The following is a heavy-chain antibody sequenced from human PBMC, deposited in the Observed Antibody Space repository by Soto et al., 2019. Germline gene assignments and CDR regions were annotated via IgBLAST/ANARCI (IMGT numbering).Heavy chain of an antibody. CDR2: IIPIFGTA. CDR1: GVTFSSYA. Sequence: SVKVSCKASGVTFSSYAISWVRQAPGQGLEWMGGIIPIFGTANYAQKFQGRVTITADESTSTAYMELSSLRSEDTAVYYCARGSALGPSWFDPWGQGTLVTVSS. V-gene: IGHV1-69*13. CDR3: ARGSALGPSWFDP. J-gene: IGHJ5*02.